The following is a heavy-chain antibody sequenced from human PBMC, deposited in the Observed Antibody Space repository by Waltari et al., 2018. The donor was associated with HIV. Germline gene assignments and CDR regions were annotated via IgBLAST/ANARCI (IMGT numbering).Heavy chain of an antibody. CDR2: IIPIFGTA. V-gene: IGHV1-69*01. Sequence: QVQLVQSGAEVKKPGSSVKVTCKASGITFSSYAITWVRQAPGQGLEWMGGIIPIFGTANYAQKFQGRVTITADESTSTAYMELSSLRSEDTAVYYCARDLNWNDVEDAFDIWGQGTMVTVSS. CDR3: ARDLNWNDVEDAFDI. D-gene: IGHD1-1*01. J-gene: IGHJ3*02. CDR1: GITFSSYA.